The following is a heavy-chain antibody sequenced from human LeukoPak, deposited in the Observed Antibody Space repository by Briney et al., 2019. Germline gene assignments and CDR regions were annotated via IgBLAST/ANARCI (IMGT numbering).Heavy chain of an antibody. D-gene: IGHD2-2*01. J-gene: IGHJ4*02. V-gene: IGHV3-23*01. CDR3: AKYGLYIVVGPAAMQVDY. Sequence: GGSLRLSCAASGFTFSSYAMSWVRQTPGKGLEWVSAISGSGGSTYYEDSVKGRFTISRDNSKNTLYLQMNSLRAGDTAVYYSAKYGLYIVVGPAAMQVDYWGQGTLVTVSS. CDR2: ISGSGGST. CDR1: GFTFSSYA.